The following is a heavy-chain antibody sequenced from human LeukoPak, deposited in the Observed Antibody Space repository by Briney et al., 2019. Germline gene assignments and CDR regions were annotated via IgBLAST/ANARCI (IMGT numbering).Heavy chain of an antibody. V-gene: IGHV3-23*01. Sequence: GGSLRLSCAASGVTLTSYAMSWARQPAGEGLEWVSGISSSGSGGNTYYADSVRGLFTISRDSSKTTLFLHMNTLRAEDTAIYYCAKDRTVGASYWYFDLWGRGTLVTVSS. D-gene: IGHD1-26*01. CDR3: AKDRTVGASYWYFDL. CDR1: GVTLTSYA. J-gene: IGHJ2*01. CDR2: ISSSGSGGNT.